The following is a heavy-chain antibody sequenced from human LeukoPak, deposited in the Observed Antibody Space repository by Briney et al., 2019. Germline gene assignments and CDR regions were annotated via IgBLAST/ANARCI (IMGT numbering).Heavy chain of an antibody. CDR1: GATFSSYA. CDR3: ARGSYGDV. Sequence: AASVKVSCKASGATFSSYAISWVRQAPGQGLEWMGWISTYNGNTNYAQKLQGRVTMTTDTSTSTAYMELRSLRSDDTAVYYCARGSYGDVWGKGTTVTVSS. D-gene: IGHD4-17*01. CDR2: ISTYNGNT. V-gene: IGHV1-18*01. J-gene: IGHJ6*04.